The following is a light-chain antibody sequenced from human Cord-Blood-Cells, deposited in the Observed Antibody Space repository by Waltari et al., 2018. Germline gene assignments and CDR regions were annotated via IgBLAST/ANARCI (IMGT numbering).Light chain of an antibody. CDR1: SRDVGGYNY. J-gene: IGLJ2*01. Sequence: QSALTQPASVSGSPGQSITISCTGTSRDVGGYNYVSWYQQHPGKAPKLMIYDVSNRPSGVSNRFSGTKSVNTASLTISGLQAEDEADYYCSSYTSSSTLDVVFGGGTKLTVL. CDR3: SSYTSSSTLDVV. V-gene: IGLV2-14*01. CDR2: DVS.